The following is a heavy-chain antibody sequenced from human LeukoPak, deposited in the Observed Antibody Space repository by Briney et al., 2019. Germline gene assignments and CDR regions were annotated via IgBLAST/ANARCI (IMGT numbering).Heavy chain of an antibody. CDR3: ARFSPRAMGNYLDF. CDR2: IYPRGST. V-gene: IGHV4-30-2*01. D-gene: IGHD7-27*01. CDR1: GGSISSGSYA. Sequence: SETLSLTCAVSGGSISSGSYAWGWIRQPRGRGLEWIGYIYPRGSTYYNPSLKSRVILSLDKSANQFSLNLSSVTAADTAVYYCARFSPRAMGNYLDFWGQGTLVTVSS. J-gene: IGHJ4*02.